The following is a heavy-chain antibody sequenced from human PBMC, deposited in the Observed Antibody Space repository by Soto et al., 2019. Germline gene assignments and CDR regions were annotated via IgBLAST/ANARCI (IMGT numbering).Heavy chain of an antibody. V-gene: IGHV4-34*01. J-gene: IGHJ4*02. CDR3: ARGRVQLERIHLFTF. Sequence: SETLSLTCAVYGGSFSGYYRSWIRQPPGKGLEWIGEINHSGSTNYNPSLKSRVTISVDTSKNQFSLKLSSVTAADTAVYYCARGRVQLERIHLFTFWGQGTLVTVSS. CDR1: GGSFSGYY. D-gene: IGHD1-1*01. CDR2: INHSGST.